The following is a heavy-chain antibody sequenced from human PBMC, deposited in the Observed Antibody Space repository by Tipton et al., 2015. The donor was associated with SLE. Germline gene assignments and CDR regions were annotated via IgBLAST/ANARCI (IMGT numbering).Heavy chain of an antibody. CDR2: IYYSGDT. D-gene: IGHD6-13*01. Sequence: TLSLTCTVSGGSISTSTYYWGWIRQPPGKGLEWIGGIYYSGDTHYNPSLKSRVTISIDTSKNQFSLRLSSVTAADTAVYYCARSAGYGSSWAHFDYWGQGTLVTVSS. V-gene: IGHV4-39*07. CDR1: GGSISTSTYY. J-gene: IGHJ4*02. CDR3: ARSAGYGSSWAHFDY.